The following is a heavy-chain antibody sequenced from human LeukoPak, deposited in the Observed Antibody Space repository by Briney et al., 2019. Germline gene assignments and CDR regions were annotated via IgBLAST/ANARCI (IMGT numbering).Heavy chain of an antibody. D-gene: IGHD2-2*01. CDR2: IYYSGST. Sequence: TPSETLSLTCTVSGGSISSSSYYWGWIRQPPGKGLEWIGSIYYSGSTYYNPSLKSRVTISVDTSKNQFSLKLSSVTAADTAVYYCARQGQYCSSTSCYRDLSHFDYWGRGTLVTVSS. J-gene: IGHJ4*02. CDR1: GGSISSSSYY. V-gene: IGHV4-39*01. CDR3: ARQGQYCSSTSCYRDLSHFDY.